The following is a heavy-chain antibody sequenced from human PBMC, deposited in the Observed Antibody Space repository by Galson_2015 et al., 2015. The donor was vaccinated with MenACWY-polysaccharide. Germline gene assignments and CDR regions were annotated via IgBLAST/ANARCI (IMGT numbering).Heavy chain of an antibody. V-gene: IGHV1-8*01. D-gene: IGHD6-19*01. CDR3: ARGRRDTAVAATAAVFLDY. J-gene: IGHJ4*02. Sequence: SVKVSCKASGYTFTSYDINWVRQAPGQGLEWMGWMSPNTAKTGYPQKFQGRVTMTRNTSISTAYMELSSLTSEDTAVYYCARGRRDTAVAATAAVFLDYWGQGTLVTVSS. CDR1: GYTFTSYD. CDR2: MSPNTAKT.